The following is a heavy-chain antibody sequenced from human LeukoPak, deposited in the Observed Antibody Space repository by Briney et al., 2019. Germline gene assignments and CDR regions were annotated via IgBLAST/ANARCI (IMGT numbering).Heavy chain of an antibody. CDR2: INHSGST. CDR3: ARNEGQQLSRCWFDP. V-gene: IGHV4-34*01. CDR1: GGSFSGYY. D-gene: IGHD6-13*01. Sequence: PSETLSLTCAVYGGSFSGYYWSWIRQPPGKGLEWIGEINHSGSTNYNPSLKSRVTISVDTSKNQFSLKLSSVTAADTAVYYCARNEGQQLSRCWFDPWGQGTLVTVSS. J-gene: IGHJ5*02.